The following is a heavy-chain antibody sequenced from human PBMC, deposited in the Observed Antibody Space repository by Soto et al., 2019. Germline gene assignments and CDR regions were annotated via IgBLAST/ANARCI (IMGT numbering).Heavy chain of an antibody. CDR1: GFTFSSYD. Sequence: GGSLRLSCAASGFTFSSYDMHWVRQAPGKGLEWVAVISYDGSNKYYADSVKGRFTISRDNSKNTLYLQMDSLRAEDTAVYYCAILTSTFDYWGQGTLVTVSS. CDR2: ISYDGSNK. J-gene: IGHJ4*02. V-gene: IGHV3-30*03. CDR3: AILTSTFDY.